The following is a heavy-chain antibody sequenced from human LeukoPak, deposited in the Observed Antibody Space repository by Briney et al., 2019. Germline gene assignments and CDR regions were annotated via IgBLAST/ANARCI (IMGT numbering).Heavy chain of an antibody. D-gene: IGHD3/OR15-3a*01. CDR3: AKALVGLGPGQYYLEY. J-gene: IGHJ4*02. CDR1: GFTFSSYS. CDR2: ISSSSNYI. V-gene: IGHV3-21*04. Sequence: GGSLRLSCAASGFTFSSYSMNWVRQAPGKGLEWVASISSSSNYIYYVDPVKGRFTISRDNAKNSLYLQMNSLKTEDTAFYYCAKALVGLGPGQYYLEYWGQGTLVTVSS.